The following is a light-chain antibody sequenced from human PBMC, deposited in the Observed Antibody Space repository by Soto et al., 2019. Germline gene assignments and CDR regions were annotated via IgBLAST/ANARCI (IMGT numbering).Light chain of an antibody. J-gene: IGKJ1*01. CDR3: QQYGSSPRT. CDR1: QSVSSSY. CDR2: GAS. V-gene: IGKV3-20*01. Sequence: EIVLTQSPGTLSLSPGERATLSCRASQSVSSSYLAWYQQKTGQTPRLLIYGASSRATGIPDRFSGSGSGTDFTFTISRLEPEDFAVYYCQQYGSSPRTFGEGTK.